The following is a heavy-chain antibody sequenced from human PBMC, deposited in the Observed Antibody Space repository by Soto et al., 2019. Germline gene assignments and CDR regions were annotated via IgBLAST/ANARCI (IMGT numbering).Heavy chain of an antibody. CDR1: GFTFSSYS. D-gene: IGHD3-10*01. CDR3: ASAGADLGSRDPFHPGSYYIKYYFDY. Sequence: GGSLRLSCAASGFTFSSYSMNWVRQAPGKGLEWVSSISSSSSYIYYADSVKGRFTISRDNTKNSLYLQMNSLRAEDTAVYYCASAGADLGSRDPFHPGSYYIKYYFDYWGQGTLVTVSS. V-gene: IGHV3-21*01. J-gene: IGHJ4*02. CDR2: ISSSSSYI.